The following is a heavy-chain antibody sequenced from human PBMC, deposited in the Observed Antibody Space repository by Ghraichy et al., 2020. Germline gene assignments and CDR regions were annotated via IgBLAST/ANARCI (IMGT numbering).Heavy chain of an antibody. Sequence: SVKVSCKASGGTFSSHAISWVRQAPGQGLEWMGGIVPIFGTTNYAQKFQGRVTITADEFTNTAYMELSSLRSEDTGVYYCARDLRISSSWYPTKEIYYFYYGMDVWGQGTTVTVSS. D-gene: IGHD6-13*01. J-gene: IGHJ6*02. CDR3: ARDLRISSSWYPTKEIYYFYYGMDV. V-gene: IGHV1-69*13. CDR2: IVPIFGTT. CDR1: GGTFSSHA.